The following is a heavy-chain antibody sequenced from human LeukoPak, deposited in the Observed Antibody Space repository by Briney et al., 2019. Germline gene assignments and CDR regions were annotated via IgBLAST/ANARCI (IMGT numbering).Heavy chain of an antibody. CDR3: ARVLRGRGARYCGGDCYSSY. Sequence: ASVTVSCKASGYTFTHYYMHWVRQAPGKGLEWMGWINPNRGGTNYAQKFQGRVTMTRDTSISTAYMELSRLRSDDTAVYYCARVLRGRGARYCGGDCYSSYWGQGTLVTVSS. D-gene: IGHD2-21*02. V-gene: IGHV1-2*02. CDR2: INPNRGGT. J-gene: IGHJ4*02. CDR1: GYTFTHYY.